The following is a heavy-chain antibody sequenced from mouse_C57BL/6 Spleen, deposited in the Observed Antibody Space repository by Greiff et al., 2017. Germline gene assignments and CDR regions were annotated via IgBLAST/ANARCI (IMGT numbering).Heavy chain of an antibody. CDR2: FYPGSGSI. CDR1: GYTFTEYT. D-gene: IGHD2-4*01. Sequence: VQLQESGAELVKPGASVKLSCRASGYTFTEYTIHWVKQRSGKGFEWIGWFYPGSGSIKYNEKFKDKATLTADKSSSTVDMELSRLTSADSAVYFCAIHEDVGFMITALCDYWGQGTTLTFSS. J-gene: IGHJ2*01. V-gene: IGHV1-62-2*01. CDR3: AIHEDVGFMITALCDY.